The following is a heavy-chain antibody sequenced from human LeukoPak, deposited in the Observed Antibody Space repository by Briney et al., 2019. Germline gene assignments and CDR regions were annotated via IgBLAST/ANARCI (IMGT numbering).Heavy chain of an antibody. V-gene: IGHV4-39*01. CDR2: IYYSGST. Sequence: SETLSLTCTVSGGSVSSSSYYWGWIRQPPGKGLEWIGSIYYSGSTYYNPSLKSRVTISVDTSKNQFSLKLSSVTAADTAVYYCARHRMRWLQIYYFDYWGQGTLVTVSS. CDR1: GGSVSSSSYY. D-gene: IGHD5-24*01. J-gene: IGHJ4*02. CDR3: ARHRMRWLQIYYFDY.